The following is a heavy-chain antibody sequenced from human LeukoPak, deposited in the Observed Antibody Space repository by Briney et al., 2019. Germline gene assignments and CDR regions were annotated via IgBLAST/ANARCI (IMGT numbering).Heavy chain of an antibody. D-gene: IGHD3-22*01. CDR2: INHSGST. Sequence: SETLSLTCAVYGGSFSGYYWSWIRQPPGKGLEWIGEINHSGSTNYNPSLKSRVTISVDTSKNQFSLKLSSVTAADTAVYYCARILVYDSVFDAFDIWGQGTMVTVSS. CDR3: ARILVYDSVFDAFDI. J-gene: IGHJ3*02. V-gene: IGHV4-34*01. CDR1: GGSFSGYY.